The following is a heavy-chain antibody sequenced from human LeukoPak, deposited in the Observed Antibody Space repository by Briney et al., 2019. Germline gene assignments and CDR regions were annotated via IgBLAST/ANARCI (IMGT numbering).Heavy chain of an antibody. Sequence: PSETLSLTCSVSGGSISSYYWSWIRQPPGKGLEWIGYIYYSGSTNYNPSLKSRVTISVDTSKNQFSLKLTSVTAADTAVYYCAGGWGISSWYYYYYMDVWGKGTTVTVSS. CDR1: GGSISSYY. J-gene: IGHJ6*03. V-gene: IGHV4-59*01. D-gene: IGHD6-13*01. CDR2: IYYSGST. CDR3: AGGWGISSWYYYYYMDV.